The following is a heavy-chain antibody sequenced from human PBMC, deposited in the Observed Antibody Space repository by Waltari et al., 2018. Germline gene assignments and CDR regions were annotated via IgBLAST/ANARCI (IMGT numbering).Heavy chain of an antibody. CDR1: GYTFDTYG. Sequence: QVQLVQSENEVRKPGASVRISCKASGYTFDTYGISWMRQAPGQALEWVGWISTYTQSTDDAEKCQGRVTMTTDKSTATVYLDLRSLGSDDSAVYFCARDRDYSSGAPPAFWGQGTQVTVSS. D-gene: IGHD2-15*01. V-gene: IGHV1-18*01. CDR3: ARDRDYSSGAPPAF. J-gene: IGHJ4*02. CDR2: ISTYTQST.